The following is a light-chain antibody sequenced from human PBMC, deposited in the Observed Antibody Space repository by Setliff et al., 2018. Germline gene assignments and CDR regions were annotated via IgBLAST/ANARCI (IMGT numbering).Light chain of an antibody. J-gene: IGLJ1*01. V-gene: IGLV3-21*04. CDR2: YDS. Sequence: SYELTQPPSVPVAPGKTARVTCGGNNIGGKSVNWYQQKPGQAPVLVIYYDSDRPPGIPERFFGSNSGSTATLTISRVEAGDEADYYCQVWDSGSEHYVFGTGTKVTVL. CDR3: QVWDSGSEHYV. CDR1: NIGGKS.